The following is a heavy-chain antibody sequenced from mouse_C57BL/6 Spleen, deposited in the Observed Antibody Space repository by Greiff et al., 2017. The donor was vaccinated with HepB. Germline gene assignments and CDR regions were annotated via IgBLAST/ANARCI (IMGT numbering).Heavy chain of an antibody. CDR3: ARWGAYYGSFAY. D-gene: IGHD1-1*01. V-gene: IGHV1-78*01. CDR2: IYPRDGST. J-gene: IGHJ3*01. CDR1: GYTFTDHT. Sequence: VQLVESDAELVKPGASVKISCKVSGYTFTDHTIHWMKQRPEQGLEWIGYIYPRDGSTKYNEKFKGKATLTADKSSSTAYMQLNSLTSEDSAVYCCARWGAYYGSFAYWGQGTLVTVSA.